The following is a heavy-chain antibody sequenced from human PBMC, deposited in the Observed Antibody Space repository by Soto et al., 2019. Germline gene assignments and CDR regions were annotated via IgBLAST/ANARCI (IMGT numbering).Heavy chain of an antibody. CDR2: ISGSGGST. D-gene: IGHD5-12*01. Sequence: GGSLRLSCAASGFTFSSYAMSWVRQAPGKGLEWVSAISGSGGSTYYADSVKGRFTISRDNSKNTLYLKMNSLRAEDTAVYYCAKSYSGYAWGGYYYYGMDVWGQGTTVTVSS. V-gene: IGHV3-23*01. CDR1: GFTFSSYA. CDR3: AKSYSGYAWGGYYYYGMDV. J-gene: IGHJ6*02.